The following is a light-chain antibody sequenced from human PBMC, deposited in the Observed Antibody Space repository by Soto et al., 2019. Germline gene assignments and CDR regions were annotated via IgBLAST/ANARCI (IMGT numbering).Light chain of an antibody. V-gene: IGKV1-17*03. CDR3: QQTYSTPIT. Sequence: DIQMTQSPSAMSASVGDRVTITCRASQDISNYLAWFQQKPGKVPKRLIYAASSLQSGVPSRFGGSGSGTEFTLTISSLQPEDFATYYCQQTYSTPITFGQGTRLEIK. CDR2: AAS. CDR1: QDISNY. J-gene: IGKJ5*01.